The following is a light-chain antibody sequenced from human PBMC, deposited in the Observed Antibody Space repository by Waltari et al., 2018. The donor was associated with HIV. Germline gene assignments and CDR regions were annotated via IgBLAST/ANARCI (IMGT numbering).Light chain of an antibody. J-gene: IGLJ3*02. CDR2: EDI. CDR3: YSTDRSSTHNV. V-gene: IGLV3-10*01. Sequence: ELTQPPFVFVTPGQTARIPCPGAALPKITAHWYQQKSGQAPVLFIYEDIQRPPGIPERFSGSSSGTMATLTSSGAQVEDEADYYCYSTDRSSTHNVFGGGTKLTVL. CDR1: ALPKIT.